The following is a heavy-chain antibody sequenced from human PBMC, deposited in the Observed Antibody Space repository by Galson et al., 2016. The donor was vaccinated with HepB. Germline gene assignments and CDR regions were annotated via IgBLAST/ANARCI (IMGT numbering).Heavy chain of an antibody. Sequence: SLRLSCATSGFIFGDYAMSWFRQAPGKGLEWVANINEDGRKTYYGDSVKGRFIISRDNARNSMHLQMNSLRAEDTAVYFCAGAGNNFDSWGQGTLATVSS. V-gene: IGHV3-7*03. D-gene: IGHD3-9*01. CDR1: GFIFGDYA. CDR3: AGAGNNFDS. CDR2: INEDGRKT. J-gene: IGHJ4*02.